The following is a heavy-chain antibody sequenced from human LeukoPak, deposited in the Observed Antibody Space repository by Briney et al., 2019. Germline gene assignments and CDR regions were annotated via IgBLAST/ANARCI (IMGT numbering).Heavy chain of an antibody. CDR2: IKSKTDGGTT. V-gene: IGHV3-15*01. J-gene: IGHJ3*02. CDR3: TTDAIRRIWWELPNDAFDI. CDR1: GFTFSNAW. Sequence: GGPLRLSCAASGFTFSNAWMSWVRQAPGKGLEWVGRIKSKTDGGTTDYAAPVKGRFTISRDDSKNTMYLQMNSLKTEDTAVYYCTTDAIRRIWWELPNDAFDIWGQGTMVTVSS. D-gene: IGHD1-26*01.